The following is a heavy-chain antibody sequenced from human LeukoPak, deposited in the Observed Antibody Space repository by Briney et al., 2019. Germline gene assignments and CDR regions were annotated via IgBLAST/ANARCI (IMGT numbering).Heavy chain of an antibody. CDR3: ARGIYYDSPYYFDY. D-gene: IGHD3-22*01. Sequence: PGRSLRLSCAASGFTFDDYAMHWVRQAPGKGLEWVSGISWNSGSIGYADSVKGRFTISRDNAKNSLYLQMNSLRAEDTAVYYCARGIYYDSPYYFDYWGQGTLVTVSS. CDR2: ISWNSGSI. V-gene: IGHV3-9*01. J-gene: IGHJ4*02. CDR1: GFTFDDYA.